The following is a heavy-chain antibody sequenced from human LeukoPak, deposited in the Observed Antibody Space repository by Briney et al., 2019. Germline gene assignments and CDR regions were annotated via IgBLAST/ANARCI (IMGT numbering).Heavy chain of an antibody. CDR3: ARCGCPDP. Sequence: GGSLRLSCAASGFIFRDHYMDWVRQAPGKGLEWVGRSRDKSDDYTTAYAASVKGRFTITRDDSKKALFLQMNSLEVEDTAVYYCARCGCPDPWGQGTLVTVSS. CDR2: SRDKSDDYTT. J-gene: IGHJ5*02. CDR1: GFIFRDHY. D-gene: IGHD1-26*01. V-gene: IGHV3-72*01.